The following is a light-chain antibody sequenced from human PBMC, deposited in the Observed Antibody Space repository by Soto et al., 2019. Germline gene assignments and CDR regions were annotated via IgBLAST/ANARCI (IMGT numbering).Light chain of an antibody. Sequence: QSVLTQPASVSGSPGQSITISCTGTSSDVGGYNYVSWYQQHPGKAPKFMIYDVSNRPSGVSNRFSGSKSGNTASLTISGLQAEDEADYYFSSYTTSNTRRIVVGTGTKVTV. CDR1: SSDVGGYNY. J-gene: IGLJ1*01. CDR3: SSYTTSNTRRIV. CDR2: DVS. V-gene: IGLV2-14*01.